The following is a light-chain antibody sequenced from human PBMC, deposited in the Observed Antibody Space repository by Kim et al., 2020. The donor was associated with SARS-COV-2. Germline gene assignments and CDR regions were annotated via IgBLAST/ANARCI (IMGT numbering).Light chain of an antibody. CDR3: QEWDSSTHNYV. J-gene: IGLJ1*01. Sequence: SYELTQPPSVSVSPGQTASITCSGYKLGDKYVSWYQQKPGQSPGVVIYQDNQRPSGSPERFSGSNSGNTATLTISGTQAMDEADYYCQEWDSSTHNYVFG. V-gene: IGLV3-1*01. CDR1: KLGDKY. CDR2: QDN.